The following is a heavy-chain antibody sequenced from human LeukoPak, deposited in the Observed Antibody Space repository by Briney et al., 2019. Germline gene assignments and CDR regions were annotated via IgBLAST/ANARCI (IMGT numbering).Heavy chain of an antibody. J-gene: IGHJ4*02. V-gene: IGHV1-8*01. CDR2: MNPNSGNT. Sequence: ASVKVSCKASGYTFTSYDINWVRQATGQELEWMGWMNPNSGNTGYAQKFQGRVTMTRNTSISTAYMELSSLRSEDTAVYYCARARNAGFWSGYRYYFDYWGQGTLVTVSS. CDR3: ARARNAGFWSGYRYYFDY. D-gene: IGHD3-3*01. CDR1: GYTFTSYD.